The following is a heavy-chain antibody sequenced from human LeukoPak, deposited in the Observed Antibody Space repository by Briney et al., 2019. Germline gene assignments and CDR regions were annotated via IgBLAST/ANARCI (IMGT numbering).Heavy chain of an antibody. V-gene: IGHV3-23*01. J-gene: IGHJ4*02. CDR1: GFTFSTYA. D-gene: IGHD2-15*01. Sequence: PGGSLRLSCAASGFTFSTYAMAWVRQAPGKGLEWVSNISTTGDVTYFADSVRGRFTISRDNSKNTLYLQMNSLRAEDAAVYYCAKAPVTSCRGAFCYPFDSWGQGTLVTVSS. CDR3: AKAPVTSCRGAFCYPFDS. CDR2: ISTTGDVT.